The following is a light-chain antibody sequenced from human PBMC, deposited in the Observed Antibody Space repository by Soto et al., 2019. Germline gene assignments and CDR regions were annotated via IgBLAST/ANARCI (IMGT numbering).Light chain of an antibody. J-gene: IGKJ5*01. CDR1: QGVGGW. V-gene: IGKV1-12*01. CDR3: QQRSNWPRIT. CDR2: ATS. Sequence: DIQMTQSPSSVSASVGDRVSMTCRASQGVGGWLAWYQQKPGKVPKLLIYATSSLHSGVPSRFSGSGSGTDFTLTISSLEPEDFAVYYCQQRSNWPRITFGQGTRLEIK.